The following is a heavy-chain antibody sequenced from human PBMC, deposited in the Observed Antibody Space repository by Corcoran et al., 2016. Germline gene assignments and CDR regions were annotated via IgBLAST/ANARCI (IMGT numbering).Heavy chain of an antibody. J-gene: IGHJ6*02. V-gene: IGHV6-1*01. CDR3: ARDRARYCSSTSCPNYYYYGMDV. Sequence: QVQLQQSGPGLVKPSQTLSLTCAISGDSVSSNSAAWNWIRQSPSRGLEWLGRTYYRSKWYNDYAVSVKSRITINPDTSKKQFSLQLNSVTPEDTAVYYCARDRARYCSSTSCPNYYYYGMDVWGQGTTVTVSS. CDR1: GDSVSSNSAA. CDR2: TYYRSKWYN. D-gene: IGHD2-2*01.